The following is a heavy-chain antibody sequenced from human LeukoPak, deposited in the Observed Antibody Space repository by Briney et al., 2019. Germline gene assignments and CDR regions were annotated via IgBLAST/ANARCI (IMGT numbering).Heavy chain of an antibody. V-gene: IGHV4-34*01. J-gene: IGHJ5*02. CDR1: GGSFSGYY. CDR2: INHSGST. D-gene: IGHD3-3*01. CDR3: ARVGYDFWSGHPRGWFDP. Sequence: SETLSLTCAVYGGSFSGYYWSWIRQPPGKGLEWIGEINHSGSTNYNPSLKSRVTISVDTPKNQFSLKLSSVTAADTAVYYCARVGYDFWSGHPRGWFDPWGQGTLVTVSS.